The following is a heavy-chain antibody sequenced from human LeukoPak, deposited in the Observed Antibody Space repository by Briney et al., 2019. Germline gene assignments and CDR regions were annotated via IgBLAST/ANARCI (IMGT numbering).Heavy chain of an antibody. CDR1: GYTFTSYY. CDR2: INPSGGST. CDR3: ARDLSRAAAGTSASYYYMDV. Sequence: ASVKVSCKASGYTFTSYYMHWVRQAPGQGLEWMGIINPSGGSTSYAQKFQGRVTMTRDTSTSTVYMELSSLRSEDTAVYYCARDLSRAAAGTSASYYYMDVWGKGTTVTVSS. J-gene: IGHJ6*03. V-gene: IGHV1-46*01. D-gene: IGHD6-13*01.